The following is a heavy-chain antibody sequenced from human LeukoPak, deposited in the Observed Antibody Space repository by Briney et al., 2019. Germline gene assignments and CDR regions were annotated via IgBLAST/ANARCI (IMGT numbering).Heavy chain of an antibody. D-gene: IGHD2-15*01. CDR2: IYSGGST. CDR3: AREAVVVVAATLFDY. V-gene: IGHV3-53*05. CDR1: GFTVSSNY. Sequence: EGSLRLSCAASGFTVSSNYMSWVRQAPGKGLEWVSVIYSGGSTYYADSVKGRFTISRDNSKNTLYLQMNSLRAEDTAVYYCAREAVVVVAATLFDYWGQGTLVTVSS. J-gene: IGHJ4*02.